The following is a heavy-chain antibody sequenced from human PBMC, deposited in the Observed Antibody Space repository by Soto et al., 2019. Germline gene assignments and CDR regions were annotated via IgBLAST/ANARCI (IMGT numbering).Heavy chain of an antibody. J-gene: IGHJ5*02. D-gene: IGHD6-13*01. Sequence: QSQTLSLTCAISGDSVSSNSAAWNWIRQSPSRGLEWLGRTYYRSKWYNDYAVSVKSRITINPDTSKNQFSLQLNSVTPEDTAVYYCARLMYSSSWYVFDWFDPWGQGTLVTVSS. V-gene: IGHV6-1*01. CDR3: ARLMYSSSWYVFDWFDP. CDR2: TYYRSKWYN. CDR1: GDSVSSNSAA.